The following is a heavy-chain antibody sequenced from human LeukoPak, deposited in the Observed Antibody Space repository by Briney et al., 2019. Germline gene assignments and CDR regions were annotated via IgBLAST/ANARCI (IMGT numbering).Heavy chain of an antibody. CDR2: INHSGST. CDR3: ARGVGATEFDP. V-gene: IGHV4-34*01. J-gene: IGHJ5*02. Sequence: SETLSLTCAVYGGSFSGYYWSWIRRPPGKGMEWIGEINHSGSTNYNPSLKSRVTISVDTSKNQFSLKLSSVTAADTAVYYCARGVGATEFDPWGQGTLVTVSS. D-gene: IGHD1-26*01. CDR1: GGSFSGYY.